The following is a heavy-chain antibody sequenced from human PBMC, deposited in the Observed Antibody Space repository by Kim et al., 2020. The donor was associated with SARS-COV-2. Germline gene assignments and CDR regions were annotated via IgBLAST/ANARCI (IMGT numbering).Heavy chain of an antibody. J-gene: IGHJ4*02. Sequence: KSRVTISVDTSKNQFSLKLSSVTAADTAVYYCARESGSSWYLSRQGGFDYWGQGTLVTVSS. D-gene: IGHD6-13*01. CDR3: ARESGSSWYLSRQGGFDY. V-gene: IGHV4-31*02.